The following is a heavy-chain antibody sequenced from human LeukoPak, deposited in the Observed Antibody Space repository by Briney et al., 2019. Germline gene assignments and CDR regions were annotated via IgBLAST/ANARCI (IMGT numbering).Heavy chain of an antibody. CDR3: AGLSYYDFWSGYPPIGCYYMDV. Sequence: PSETLSLTCAVYGGSFSGYYWSWIRQPPGKGLEWIGEINHSGSTNYNPSLKSRVTISVDTSKNQFSLKLSSVTAADTAVYYCAGLSYYDFWSGYPPIGCYYMDVWGKGTTVTVSS. J-gene: IGHJ6*03. V-gene: IGHV4-34*01. CDR1: GGSFSGYY. D-gene: IGHD3-3*01. CDR2: INHSGST.